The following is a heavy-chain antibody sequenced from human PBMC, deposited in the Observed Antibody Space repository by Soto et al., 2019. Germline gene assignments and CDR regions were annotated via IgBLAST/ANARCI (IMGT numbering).Heavy chain of an antibody. V-gene: IGHV5-51*01. J-gene: IGHJ5*02. Sequence: GASLKISCEGSGYSFTNYWIGWVRQMPGKGLEWMGIINPGDSSTTYSQSFQGQVTISADKSIRSAYLQWSSLKASDTAKYYCARRFCSGISCNFNWFDPWGQGTLVTVSS. D-gene: IGHD2-2*01. CDR1: GYSFTNYW. CDR2: INPGDSST. CDR3: ARRFCSGISCNFNWFDP.